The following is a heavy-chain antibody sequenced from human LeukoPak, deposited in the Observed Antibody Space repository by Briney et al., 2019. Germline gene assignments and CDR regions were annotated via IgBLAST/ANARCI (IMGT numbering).Heavy chain of an antibody. CDR2: ITATSSST. CDR1: GFTFSSYA. J-gene: IGHJ4*02. D-gene: IGHD3-10*01. CDR3: AKLFDSGTYNNFFHY. V-gene: IGHV3-23*01. Sequence: GGSLRLSCAATGFTFSSYAMSWVRQAPGKGLEWVSAITATSSSTHDADSVQGRFTISRDNSKNTLYLQMNSLRPEDTAIYYCAKLFDSGTYNNFFHYWGQGTLVTVSS.